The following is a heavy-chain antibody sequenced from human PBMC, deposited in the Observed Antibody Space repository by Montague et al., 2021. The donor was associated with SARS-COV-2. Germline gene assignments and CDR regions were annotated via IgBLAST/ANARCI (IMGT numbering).Heavy chain of an antibody. V-gene: IGHV4-30-2*04. Sequence: YHSGSTYYNPSLKSRVTISVDTSKNQFSLKLSSVTAADTDVYYCASSYDSTGHVGYLGQGILVTVS. J-gene: IGHJ4*02. CDR3: ASSYDSTGHVGY. CDR2: YHSGST. D-gene: IGHD3-22*01.